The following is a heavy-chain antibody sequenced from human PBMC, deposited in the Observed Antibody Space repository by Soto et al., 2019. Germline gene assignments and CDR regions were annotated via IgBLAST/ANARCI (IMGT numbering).Heavy chain of an antibody. CDR1: GYSFTGYY. CDR2: IIPIFGAA. CDR3: ARASVVCSSTSCYSYDFWSGYHFDY. V-gene: IGHV1-69*13. Sequence: SVKVSCKASGYSFTGYYMHWVRQAPGQGLEWMGWIIPIFGAANYAQKFQGRVTITADESTSTAYMELSSLRSEDTAVYYCARASVVCSSTSCYSYDFWSGYHFDYWGQGTLVTVSS. J-gene: IGHJ4*02. D-gene: IGHD2-2*01.